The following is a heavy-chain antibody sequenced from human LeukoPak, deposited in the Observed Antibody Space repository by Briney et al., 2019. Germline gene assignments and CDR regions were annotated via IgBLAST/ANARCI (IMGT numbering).Heavy chain of an antibody. CDR1: GFTFSDFH. Sequence: PGGSLRLSCTASGFTFSDFHMSWIRQAPGKGLEWVSHISGSGYAIHHPGSVKGRFTISRDNAKNSLYLQMYSLRVEDSAVYYCARLSGTYSRGGDHWGQGTLVTVSS. CDR2: ISGSGYAI. D-gene: IGHD1-26*01. CDR3: ARLSGTYSRGGDH. J-gene: IGHJ4*02. V-gene: IGHV3-11*01.